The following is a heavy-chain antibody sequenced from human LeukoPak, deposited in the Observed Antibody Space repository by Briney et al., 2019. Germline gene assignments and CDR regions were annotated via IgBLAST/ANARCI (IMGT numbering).Heavy chain of an antibody. D-gene: IGHD3-3*01. Sequence: ASVKVSCKASGYTFTSYGISWVRQAPGQGLEWMGWISAYNGNTKHAQKLQGRVTMTTDTSTSTAYLELRSLRSDDTAVYYCARAPPITIFGVVLLGNNWFDPWGQGTLVTVSS. CDR1: GYTFTSYG. J-gene: IGHJ5*02. CDR2: ISAYNGNT. V-gene: IGHV1-18*01. CDR3: ARAPPITIFGVVLLGNNWFDP.